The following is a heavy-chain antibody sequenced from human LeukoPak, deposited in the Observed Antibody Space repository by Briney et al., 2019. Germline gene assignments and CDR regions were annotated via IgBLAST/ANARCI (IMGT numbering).Heavy chain of an antibody. J-gene: IGHJ4*02. CDR1: GYIFTNYD. Sequence: ASVKVSCKASGYIFTNYDMNWVRQATGQGLEFMGWMNPFTGDTGYAQKFQGRLILTRDTSINTVYMELSGLTSEDTAVYYCARGVPSDFWGQGTLVTVSS. V-gene: IGHV1-8*01. CDR3: ARGVPSDF. CDR2: MNPFTGDT. D-gene: IGHD6-6*01.